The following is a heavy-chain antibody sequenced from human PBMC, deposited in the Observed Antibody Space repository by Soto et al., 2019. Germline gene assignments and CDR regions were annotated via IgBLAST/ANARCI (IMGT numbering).Heavy chain of an antibody. J-gene: IGHJ3*02. Sequence: GGSLRLSCAASGFTFSSYDMHWVRQATGKGLEWVSAIGTAGDTYYPGSVKGRFTISRENAKNSLYLQMNSLRAGDTAVYYCARDVGRGDFDWFGAFDIWGQGTMVTVSS. D-gene: IGHD3-9*01. V-gene: IGHV3-13*01. CDR1: GFTFSSYD. CDR2: IGTAGDT. CDR3: ARDVGRGDFDWFGAFDI.